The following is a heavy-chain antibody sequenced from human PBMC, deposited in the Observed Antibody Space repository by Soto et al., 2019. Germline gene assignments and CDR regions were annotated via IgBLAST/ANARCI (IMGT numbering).Heavy chain of an antibody. CDR1: GGSFSGYY. V-gene: IGHV4-34*01. CDR3: AGVHYDFWSGYYTGGEKGSNWFDP. D-gene: IGHD3-3*01. J-gene: IGHJ5*02. Sequence: QVQLQQWGAGLLKPSETLSLTCAVYGGSFSGYYWSWIRQPPGKGLEWIGEINHSGSTNYNPSLKSQVTISVDTSKNQFSLKLSSVTAADTAVYYCAGVHYDFWSGYYTGGEKGSNWFDPWGQGTLVTVSS. CDR2: INHSGST.